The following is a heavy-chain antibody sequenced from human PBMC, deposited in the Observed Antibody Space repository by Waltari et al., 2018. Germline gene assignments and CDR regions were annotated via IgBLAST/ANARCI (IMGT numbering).Heavy chain of an antibody. V-gene: IGHV4-39*01. CDR1: GGPISSSNYY. Sequence: QLQLQESGPGLVKPSETLSLTCTVSGGPISSSNYYWGWIRQSPGKGLEWIGSIYYSGSTYYNPTLKSRVTISGDTSKNQFSLKLSSVTAADTAVYYCARHWKKSGYRFDPWGQGTLVTVSS. J-gene: IGHJ5*02. CDR2: IYYSGST. D-gene: IGHD5-12*01. CDR3: ARHWKKSGYRFDP.